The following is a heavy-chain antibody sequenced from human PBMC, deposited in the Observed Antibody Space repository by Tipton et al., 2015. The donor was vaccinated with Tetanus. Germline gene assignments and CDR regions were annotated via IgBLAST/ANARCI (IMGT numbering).Heavy chain of an antibody. V-gene: IGHV4-61*01. CDR2: ITDTGRT. Sequence: LRLSCTVFGGSVSSGSYYWAWIRQPPGKGLEWIGYITDTGRTNYSPSLRNRLTISIDTSKTHFSLRLDSVTAADTAVYYCATDRRGPGEVRGLDNWGQGTLVTVSS. J-gene: IGHJ4*02. D-gene: IGHD3-10*01. CDR3: ATDRRGPGEVRGLDN. CDR1: GGSVSSGSYY.